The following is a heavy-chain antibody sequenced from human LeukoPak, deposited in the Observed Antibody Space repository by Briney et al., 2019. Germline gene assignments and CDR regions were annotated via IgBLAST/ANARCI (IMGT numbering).Heavy chain of an antibody. D-gene: IGHD4-17*01. V-gene: IGHV4-34*01. J-gene: IGHJ4*02. CDR3: ARGTVTQRPFDY. CDR2: INHSGST. Sequence: PGGSLRLSCAASGFTFSSYAMHWVRQAPGKGLEWIGEINHSGSTNYNPSLKSRVTISVDTSKNQFSLKLSSVTAADTAVYYCARGTVTQRPFDYWGQGTLVTVSS. CDR1: GFTFSSYA.